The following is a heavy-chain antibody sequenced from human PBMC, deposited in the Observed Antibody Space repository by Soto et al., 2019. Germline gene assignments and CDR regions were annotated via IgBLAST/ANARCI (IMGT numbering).Heavy chain of an antibody. CDR3: ARHRGYYYDSSGYYPDY. CDR2: IYWDDDK. V-gene: IGHV2-5*02. Sequence: QITLKESGPTLVKPTQTLTLTCTFSGFSLSTSGVGVGWIRQPPGKALEWLALIYWDDDKRYSPSLKSRLIITKDTSKNQVVLTMTNMDPVDTATYYCARHRGYYYDSSGYYPDYWGQGTLVTVSS. D-gene: IGHD3-22*01. CDR1: GFSLSTSGVG. J-gene: IGHJ4*02.